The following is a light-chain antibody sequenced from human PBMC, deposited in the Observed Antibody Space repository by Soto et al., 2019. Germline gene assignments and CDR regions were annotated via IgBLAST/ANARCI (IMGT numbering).Light chain of an antibody. CDR2: TAS. CDR3: QQVKSNPRT. CDR1: QGISTY. J-gene: IGKJ4*01. V-gene: IGKV1-9*01. Sequence: DIQLTQSPSFLSASVGDRVTITCRATQGISTYLAWYQHKPGKAPKLLIYTASTFQSGVPSRFSGSGSGTDLSLPIISLQPEDFATSYCQQVKSNPRTFGGGTKVEIK.